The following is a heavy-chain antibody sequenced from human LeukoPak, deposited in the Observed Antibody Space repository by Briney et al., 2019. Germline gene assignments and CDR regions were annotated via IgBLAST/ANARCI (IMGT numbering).Heavy chain of an antibody. D-gene: IGHD3-22*01. J-gene: IGHJ4*02. Sequence: SGPMLVNPTQTLTLTCTFSGFSLSTSGVGVGWIRQPPGMALEWLALIYWDDDKRYSPSLKSRLTITKDTSKNQVVLTMTNMDPVDTATYYCAHSHPSYYDSTHLDYWGQGTLVTVSS. CDR3: AHSHPSYYDSTHLDY. CDR1: GFSLSTSGVG. CDR2: IYWDDDK. V-gene: IGHV2-5*02.